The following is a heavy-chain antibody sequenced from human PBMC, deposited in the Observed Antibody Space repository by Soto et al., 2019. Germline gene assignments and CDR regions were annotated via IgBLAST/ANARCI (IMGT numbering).Heavy chain of an antibody. CDR3: AGCIAVPSSQIVQ. D-gene: IGHD6-19*01. Sequence: PSETLSLTCRVSGGSMSGYYWSWIRQAPVKGLEWIGYVYYTGSTNYNPSLQSRVTISVDTSNKQFSLSLRLVTPADPAVYFWAGCIAVPSSQIVQWGQGIRVEVFS. CDR1: GGSMSGYY. CDR2: VYYTGST. J-gene: IGHJ4*01. V-gene: IGHV4-59*01.